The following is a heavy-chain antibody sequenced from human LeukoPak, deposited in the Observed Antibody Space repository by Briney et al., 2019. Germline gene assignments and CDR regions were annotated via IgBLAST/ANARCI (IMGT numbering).Heavy chain of an antibody. Sequence: GGSLRLSCAASGFTFDDYAMHWVRQAPGKGLEWVSGISWNSGSIGYADSVKGRFTTSRDNAKNSLYLQMNSLRAEDTALYYCAKSTYYYDSSGCFDYWGQGTLVTVSS. CDR2: ISWNSGSI. CDR1: GFTFDDYA. CDR3: AKSTYYYDSSGCFDY. J-gene: IGHJ4*02. D-gene: IGHD3-22*01. V-gene: IGHV3-9*01.